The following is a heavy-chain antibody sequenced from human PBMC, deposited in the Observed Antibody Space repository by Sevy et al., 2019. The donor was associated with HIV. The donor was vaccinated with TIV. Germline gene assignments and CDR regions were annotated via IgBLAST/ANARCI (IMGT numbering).Heavy chain of an antibody. CDR2: TYYRSKWYN. D-gene: IGHD1-26*01. Sequence: SQTLSLTCAISGDSVSSNSAAWNWIRQSPSRGLEWLGRTYYRSKWYNDYAVSVKSRMTINPDPSKNQFSLQLNSVTPEDTAVYYCARDRWELLHNYFDYWGQGTLVTVSS. CDR3: ARDRWELLHNYFDY. J-gene: IGHJ4*02. V-gene: IGHV6-1*01. CDR1: GDSVSSNSAA.